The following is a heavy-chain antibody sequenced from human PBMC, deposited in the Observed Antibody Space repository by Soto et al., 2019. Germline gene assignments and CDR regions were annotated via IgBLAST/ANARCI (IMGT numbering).Heavy chain of an antibody. V-gene: IGHV1-18*01. CDR2: ISAYNVNT. Sequence: QVQLVQSGAEVKKPGASVKVSCKASGYTFTSYGISWVRQAPGQGLEWMGWISAYNVNTNYAQKLQGRVTMTTDTSTSTAYMELRSLRSDDTAVYYCARDCSSTSCYAGAFDIWGQGTMVTVSS. J-gene: IGHJ3*02. D-gene: IGHD2-2*01. CDR3: ARDCSSTSCYAGAFDI. CDR1: GYTFTSYG.